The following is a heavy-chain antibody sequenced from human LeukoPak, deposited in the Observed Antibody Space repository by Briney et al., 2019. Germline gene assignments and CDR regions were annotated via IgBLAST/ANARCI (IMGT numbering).Heavy chain of an antibody. CDR1: GGSISSYY. Sequence: PSETLSLTCTVSGGSISSYYWSWIRQPPGKGLEWIGYIYYSGSTNYNPSLKSRVTISVDTSKNQFSLKLSSVTAADTAVYYCARLYYDSSGYYYGMGAFDIWGQGTMVTVSS. J-gene: IGHJ3*02. CDR2: IYYSGST. CDR3: ARLYYDSSGYYYGMGAFDI. V-gene: IGHV4-59*01. D-gene: IGHD3-22*01.